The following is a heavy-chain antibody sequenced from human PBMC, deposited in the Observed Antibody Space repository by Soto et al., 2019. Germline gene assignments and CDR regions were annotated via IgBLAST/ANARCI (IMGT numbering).Heavy chain of an antibody. CDR3: AKVGTIAAAGSAFDI. Sequence: SLRLSCAASGFTFSSYGMHWVRQAPGKGLEWVAVISYDGSNKYYADSVKGRFTISRDNSKNTLYLQMNSLRAEDTAVYYCAKVGTIAAAGSAFDIWGQGTMVTVSS. J-gene: IGHJ3*02. D-gene: IGHD6-13*01. V-gene: IGHV3-30*18. CDR1: GFTFSSYG. CDR2: ISYDGSNK.